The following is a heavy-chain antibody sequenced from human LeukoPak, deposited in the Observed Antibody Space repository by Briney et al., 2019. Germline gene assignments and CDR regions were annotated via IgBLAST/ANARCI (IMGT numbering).Heavy chain of an antibody. Sequence: SETLSLTCTVSDGSISNSGYYWGWIRQPPGKGLEWIGSMFYSGSTYYNPSLKSRVTISADTSKNHFSLKLTSVTAADTAVYYCARDLAAMDVWGKGTTVTVSS. CDR1: DGSISNSGYY. CDR3: ARDLAAMDV. J-gene: IGHJ6*03. CDR2: MFYSGST. V-gene: IGHV4-39*07.